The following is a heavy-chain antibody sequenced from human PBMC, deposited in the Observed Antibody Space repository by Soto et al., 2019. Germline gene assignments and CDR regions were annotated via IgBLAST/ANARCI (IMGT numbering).Heavy chain of an antibody. Sequence: QVQLVQSGAEVKKPGASVKVSCKASGYTFTSYDINWVRQATGQGLEWMGWMNPNSNNTGYAQKFQGRFTXTXHISISTAYMALSSRGSEDTAVYYCARERGGGYFDYWGQGTLVTVSS. CDR3: ARERGGGYFDY. V-gene: IGHV1-8*01. D-gene: IGHD3-16*01. J-gene: IGHJ4*02. CDR2: MNPNSNNT. CDR1: GYTFTSYD.